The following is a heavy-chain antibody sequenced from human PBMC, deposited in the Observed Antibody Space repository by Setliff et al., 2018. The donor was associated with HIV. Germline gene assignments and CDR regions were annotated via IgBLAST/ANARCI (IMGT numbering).Heavy chain of an antibody. J-gene: IGHJ4*02. D-gene: IGHD3-22*01. V-gene: IGHV1-18*01. CDR2: ISAYNGNT. CDR3: ARSDHSSGYYYNFDY. CDR1: GYTFTSHG. Sequence: ASVKVSCKASGYTFTSHGISWVRQAPGQGLEWMGWISAYNGNTNYAQKFLGRVTMTTDTSTSTGYMELRSLRSDDTAVYYCARSDHSSGYYYNFDYWGQGTLVTVSS.